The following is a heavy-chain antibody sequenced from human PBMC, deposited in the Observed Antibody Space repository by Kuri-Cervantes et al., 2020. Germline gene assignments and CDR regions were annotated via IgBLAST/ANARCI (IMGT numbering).Heavy chain of an antibody. V-gene: IGHV3-23*01. CDR3: ARDYSRSWSRAPFDY. CDR2: IIYSGITT. CDR1: GFTFRSYA. J-gene: IGHJ4*02. D-gene: IGHD6-13*01. Sequence: GESLKISCVASGFTFRSYAMTWVRQAPGKGLEWVSTIIYSGITTHYADSVKGRFTISRDNSKNTLHLQMNSLRAEDTAVYYCARDYSRSWSRAPFDYWGQGTLVTVSS.